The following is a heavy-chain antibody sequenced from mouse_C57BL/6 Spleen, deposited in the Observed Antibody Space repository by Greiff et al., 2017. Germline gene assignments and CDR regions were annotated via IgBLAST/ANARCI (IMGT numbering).Heavy chain of an antibody. J-gene: IGHJ4*01. D-gene: IGHD1-2*01. CDR1: GFTFSSYT. CDR2: ISGGGGNT. CDR3: ARQKLLRPGAMDY. Sequence: EVQRVESGGGLVKPGGSLKLSCAASGFTFSSYTMSWVRQTPEKRLEWVATISGGGGNTYYPDSVKGRFTISRDNAKNTLYLQMSSLRSEDTALYYCARQKLLRPGAMDYWGQGTSVTVSS. V-gene: IGHV5-9*01.